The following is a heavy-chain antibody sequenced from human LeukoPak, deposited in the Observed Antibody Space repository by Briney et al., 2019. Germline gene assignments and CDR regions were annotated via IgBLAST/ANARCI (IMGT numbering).Heavy chain of an antibody. J-gene: IGHJ4*02. CDR1: GFTFSSYA. D-gene: IGHD2-21*02. Sequence: PGGSLRLSCAASGFTFSSYAMSWVRQAPGKGLEWLAVISYDGSNKYYADSVKGRFTISRDNSKNTLYLQMNSLRAEDTAVYYCASAYEGYCGGDCPNPFDYWGQGTLVTVSS. CDR2: ISYDGSNK. CDR3: ASAYEGYCGGDCPNPFDY. V-gene: IGHV3-30-3*01.